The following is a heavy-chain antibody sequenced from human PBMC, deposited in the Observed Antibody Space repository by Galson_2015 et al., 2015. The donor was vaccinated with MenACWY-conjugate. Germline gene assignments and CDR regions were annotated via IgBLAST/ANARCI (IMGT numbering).Heavy chain of an antibody. D-gene: IGHD3-10*01. Sequence: SLRLSCAASGLTFSNYWMSWVRQAPGKGLEWVANIKQDGSEKYHVDSVKGRFTISRDNAKNSLYLQMNSLRAEDTAMYYCASQTWTGYFDYWGQGILVTVSS. V-gene: IGHV3-7*03. CDR1: GLTFSNYW. CDR2: IKQDGSEK. J-gene: IGHJ4*02. CDR3: ASQTWTGYFDY.